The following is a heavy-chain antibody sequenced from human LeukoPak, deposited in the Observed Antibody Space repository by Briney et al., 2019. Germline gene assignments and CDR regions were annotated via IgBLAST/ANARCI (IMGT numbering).Heavy chain of an antibody. CDR3: ARGTVH. J-gene: IGHJ4*02. V-gene: IGHV3-53*01. Sequence: PGGSLRLSCAASGFIVSSNYMTWVRQAPGKGLEWVSVIYSGGSTYYADSVKGRFTISRGDSKNTLFLQMNSLRAEDTAMYYCARGTVHWGQGTLVTVSS. CDR1: GFIVSSNY. CDR2: IYSGGST. D-gene: IGHD3-10*01.